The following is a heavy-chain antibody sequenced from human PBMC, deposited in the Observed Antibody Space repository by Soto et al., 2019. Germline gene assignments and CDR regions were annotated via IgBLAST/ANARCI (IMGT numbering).Heavy chain of an antibody. CDR3: ARDKTGYSSGWSSVAMDV. V-gene: IGHV1-2*02. CDR2: ISPNSGGT. Sequence: QVQLVQSGAEMKKPGASVKVSCTASGYTFTGYYIHWVRQAPGQGLEWMGWISPNSGGTKFAQKCQGRVTMTRDASISTVYMEYSRLRSDDPAIYYCARDKTGYSSGWSSVAMDVWGQGSTVTVS. J-gene: IGHJ6*02. D-gene: IGHD6-19*01. CDR1: GYTFTGYY.